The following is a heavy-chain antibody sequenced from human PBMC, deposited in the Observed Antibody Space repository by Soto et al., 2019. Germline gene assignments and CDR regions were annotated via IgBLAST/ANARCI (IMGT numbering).Heavy chain of an antibody. J-gene: IGHJ4*02. CDR3: ARVLHATSGSHFDL. D-gene: IGHD3-22*01. CDR1: GDSISSDHY. Sequence: SETLSLTCAVSGDSISSDHYWGWIRQPPGKGLEWIGAIYHSGSSYNNPSLKGRLIISVDTSKNQFSLNLSSVTAADTAVYYCARVLHATSGSHFDLWGQGTLVTVSS. CDR2: IYHSGSS. V-gene: IGHV4-38-2*01.